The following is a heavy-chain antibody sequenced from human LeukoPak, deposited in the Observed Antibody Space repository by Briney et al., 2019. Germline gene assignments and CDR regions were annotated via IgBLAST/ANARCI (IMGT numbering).Heavy chain of an antibody. CDR1: GGSISSSSYY. J-gene: IGHJ3*02. CDR3: ARRYYDILTGYYTGAFDI. V-gene: IGHV4-39*01. D-gene: IGHD3-9*01. CDR2: IYYSGST. Sequence: SETLSLTCTVSGGSISSSSYYWGWIRQPPGKGPEWIGSIYYSGSTYYNPSLKSRVTISVDTSKNQFSLKLSSVTAADTAVYYCARRYYDILTGYYTGAFDIWGQGTMVTVSS.